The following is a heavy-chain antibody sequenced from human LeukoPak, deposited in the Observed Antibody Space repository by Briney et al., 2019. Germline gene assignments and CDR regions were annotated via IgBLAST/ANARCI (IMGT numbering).Heavy chain of an antibody. V-gene: IGHV4-30-2*01. CDR3: ASGEGVLRYFDWLLSTYYYYYGMDV. Sequence: PSETLSLTCAVSGGSISSGDFPWSWIRQPPGKGLEWVGYIFHTGHTSYNPSLKSRVTISVDTSKNQFSLKLSSVTAADTAVYYCASGEGVLRYFDWLLSTYYYYYGMDVWGQGTTVTVSS. D-gene: IGHD3-9*01. J-gene: IGHJ6*02. CDR2: IFHTGHT. CDR1: GGSISSGDFP.